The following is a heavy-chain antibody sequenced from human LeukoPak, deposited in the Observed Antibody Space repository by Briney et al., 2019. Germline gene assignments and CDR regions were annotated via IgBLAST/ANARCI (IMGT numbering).Heavy chain of an antibody. D-gene: IGHD6-13*01. CDR3: ASRLTIAAAGSHYYYYYMDV. J-gene: IGHJ6*03. Sequence: SETLSLTCAVYGGSFSGYYWSWIRQPPGKGLEWIGEINHSGSTNYNPSLKSRVTISVDTSKNQFSLKLSSVTAADTAVYYCASRLTIAAAGSHYYYYYMDVRGKGTTVTVSS. V-gene: IGHV4-34*01. CDR2: INHSGST. CDR1: GGSFSGYY.